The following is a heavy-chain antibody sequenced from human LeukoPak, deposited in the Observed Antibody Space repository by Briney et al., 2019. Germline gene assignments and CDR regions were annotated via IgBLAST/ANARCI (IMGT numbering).Heavy chain of an antibody. D-gene: IGHD3-3*01. CDR2: IYYGGRT. CDR1: GGSISRGGYY. J-gene: IGHJ6*03. V-gene: IGHV4-31*03. Sequence: SETLSLTCTVSGGSISRGGYYCGWIRQHPGKGLGWIGYIYYGGRTSYTPSRKSRVTISVDTSKNQYSLKLSSVTAADTAVYYCARVGRGSGYSRYYYYYYMDVWGKGITVTVSS. CDR3: ARVGRGSGYSRYYYYYYMDV.